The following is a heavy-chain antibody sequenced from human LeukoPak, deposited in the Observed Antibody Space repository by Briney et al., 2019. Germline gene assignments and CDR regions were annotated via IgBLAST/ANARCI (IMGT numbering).Heavy chain of an antibody. CDR3: ARGQGYESYYYMDV. D-gene: IGHD2-2*01. V-gene: IGHV3-23*01. J-gene: IGHJ6*03. CDR1: GFTFSSYD. CDR2: ISATGGTT. Sequence: GGSLRPSCAASGFTFSSYDMSWVRQAPGKGLEWVSAISATGGTTYYADSVKGRFTISRDNSNNTVYLQMNNLRPEDTAVFYCARGQGYESYYYMDVWGKGTTVSVSS.